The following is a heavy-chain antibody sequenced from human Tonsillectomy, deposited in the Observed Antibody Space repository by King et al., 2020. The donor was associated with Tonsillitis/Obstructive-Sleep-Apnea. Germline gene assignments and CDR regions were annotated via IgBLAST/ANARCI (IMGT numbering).Heavy chain of an antibody. CDR1: GFTLSNAW. D-gene: IGHD3-10*01. CDR2: IKSKTDGGTT. J-gene: IGHJ4*02. V-gene: IGHV3-15*01. Sequence: VQLVESGGGLVKPGGSLRLSCAASGFTLSNAWTNWVRQAPGKGLEWVGRIKSKTDGGTTDYAAPVKGRFTITRDNSKNKLYLKMNSLKTEDTAVYYCTTEADTMVRGVIPLGFDYWGQGTLVTVSS. CDR3: TTEADTMVRGVIPLGFDY.